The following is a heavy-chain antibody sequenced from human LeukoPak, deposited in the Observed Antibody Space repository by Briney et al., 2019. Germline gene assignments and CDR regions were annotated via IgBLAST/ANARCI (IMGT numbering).Heavy chain of an antibody. V-gene: IGHV4-59*01. Sequence: SETLSLTCTVSGGSISSYYWSWIRQPPGKGLEWIGYIYYSGSTNYNPSLKGRVTISVDTSKNQFSLKLSSVTAADTAVYYCARIPTTVVALPHFDYWGQGTLATVSS. CDR2: IYYSGST. CDR3: ARIPTTVVALPHFDY. CDR1: GGSISSYY. J-gene: IGHJ4*02. D-gene: IGHD4-23*01.